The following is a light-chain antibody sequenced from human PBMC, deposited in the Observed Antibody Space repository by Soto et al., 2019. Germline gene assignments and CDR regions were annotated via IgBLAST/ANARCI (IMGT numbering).Light chain of an antibody. CDR1: RSIGNN. CDR3: QQSFSPHIA. J-gene: IGKJ5*01. CDR2: AAS. Sequence: EIQVTQSPTSLSASVGDRVTITCRASRSIGNNLNWYQQRPGKAPQLLIYAASILQSAVPSRFSGSSSGTDFTLTINGLQPEDFATYYCQQSFSPHIAFGQGTRL. V-gene: IGKV1-39*01.